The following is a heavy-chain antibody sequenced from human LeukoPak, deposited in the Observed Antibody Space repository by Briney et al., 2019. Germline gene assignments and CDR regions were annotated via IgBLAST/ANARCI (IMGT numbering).Heavy chain of an antibody. J-gene: IGHJ5*02. CDR2: ISGSGDST. Sequence: GGSLRLSCAASGFTFSSYGMSWVRQAPGKGLEWVSAISGSGDSTYYADSVKGRFTISRDNSKNTLYLQMNSLRAEDTAVYYCARGSSSSLVNWFDPWGQGTLVTVSS. CDR3: ARGSSSSLVNWFDP. CDR1: GFTFSSYG. V-gene: IGHV3-23*01. D-gene: IGHD6-6*01.